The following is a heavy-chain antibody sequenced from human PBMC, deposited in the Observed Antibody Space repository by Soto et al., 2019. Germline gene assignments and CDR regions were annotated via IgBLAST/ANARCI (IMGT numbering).Heavy chain of an antibody. CDR2: INLSVRT. V-gene: IGHV4-34*01. D-gene: IGHD3-10*01. J-gene: IGHJ5*02. Sequence: QVQLQQWGAGLLKPSETLSLTCAVYGGSFSNYYWSWIRQPPGKGLEWIGEINLSVRTNYNPSLKSRVTLSLETSKNQDPLELVSVTAADTAVYYRARGGGSLWSWGQGTLVTVSS. CDR3: ARGGGSLWS. CDR1: GGSFSNYY.